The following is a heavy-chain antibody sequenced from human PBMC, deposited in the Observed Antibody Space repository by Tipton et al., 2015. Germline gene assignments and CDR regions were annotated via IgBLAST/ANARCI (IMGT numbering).Heavy chain of an antibody. V-gene: IGHV4-4*02. Sequence: NLSLTCAVSGGSISSSNWCSWVRQPPGKGLEWIGEIYHSGSTNYNPSLKSRVTMSVDTSKKQFSLKLDSVTAADTAVYYCAGPRGMPAIFGLPWDYYFDYWGQGALVTVSS. D-gene: IGHD3-3*01. CDR3: AGPRGMPAIFGLPWDYYFDY. CDR1: GGSISSSNW. CDR2: IYHSGST. J-gene: IGHJ4*02.